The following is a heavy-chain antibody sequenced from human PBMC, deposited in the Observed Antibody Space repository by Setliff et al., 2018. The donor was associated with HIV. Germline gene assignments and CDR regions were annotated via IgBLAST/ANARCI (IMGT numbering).Heavy chain of an antibody. D-gene: IGHD4-4*01. Sequence: SVKVSCKASGGTFSKDAINWVREAPGQGLEWMGGIIPIFSTTTYAQKFQGRVTITADDSTSTVYMELSSLKSEETAMYYCARDEGMTTRRGRFDPWGQGTLVTVSS. CDR2: IIPIFSTT. J-gene: IGHJ5*02. CDR3: ARDEGMTTRRGRFDP. CDR1: GGTFSKDA. V-gene: IGHV1-69*13.